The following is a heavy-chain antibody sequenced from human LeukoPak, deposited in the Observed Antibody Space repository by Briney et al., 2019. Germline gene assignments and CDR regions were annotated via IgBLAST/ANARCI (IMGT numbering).Heavy chain of an antibody. J-gene: IGHJ3*02. D-gene: IGHD3-22*01. Sequence: GGSLRLSCAGSGFTFDDYGMSWVRQVPGKGLEWVSGINWNGGATGYTDSVKGRFTISRDNAKNSLYLQMNSLRAEDMALYYCAKGLTYYYDSSGYLDAFDIWGQGTMVTVSS. CDR3: AKGLTYYYDSSGYLDAFDI. CDR1: GFTFDDYG. CDR2: INWNGGAT. V-gene: IGHV3-20*04.